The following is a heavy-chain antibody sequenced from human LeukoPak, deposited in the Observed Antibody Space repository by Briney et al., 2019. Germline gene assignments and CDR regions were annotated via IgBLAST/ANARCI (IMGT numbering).Heavy chain of an antibody. V-gene: IGHV1-8*03. CDR2: MNPNSGNT. CDR3: ARGYDSSGYYHC. Sequence: GASVKVSCKASGYTFTSYDINWVRQATGQGLEWMGWMNPNSGNTGYAQKFQGRVTITRNTSISTAYMELSGLRSEDTAVYYCARGYDSSGYYHCWGQGTLVTVSS. CDR1: GYTFTSYD. D-gene: IGHD3-22*01. J-gene: IGHJ4*02.